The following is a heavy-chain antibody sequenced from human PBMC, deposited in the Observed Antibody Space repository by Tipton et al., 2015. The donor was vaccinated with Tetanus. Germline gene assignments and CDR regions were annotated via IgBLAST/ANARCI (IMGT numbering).Heavy chain of an antibody. D-gene: IGHD2-2*01. CDR3: ASRPAEVPFHRVFDY. CDR1: GFSFSSYA. J-gene: IGHJ4*02. CDR2: ISDKGGSF. Sequence: GSLRLSCAASGFSFSSYAMSWVRQAPGKGLEWISTISDKGGSFYFSDSVKGRFTISRDNSRNTLDLEMNSLRAEDTAVYYCASRPAEVPFHRVFDYWGPGTLVTVSS. V-gene: IGHV3-23*01.